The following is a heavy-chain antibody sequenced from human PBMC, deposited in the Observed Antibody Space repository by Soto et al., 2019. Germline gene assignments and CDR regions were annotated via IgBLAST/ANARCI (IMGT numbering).Heavy chain of an antibody. CDR1: GFTFSSYW. V-gene: IGHV3-7*01. J-gene: IGHJ6*02. CDR2: IKQDGSEK. D-gene: IGHD4-17*01. CDR3: ARVLIDYVPGGYYYGMDV. Sequence: PGGSLRLSCAASGFTFSSYWMSWVRQAPGKGLEWVANIKQDGSEKYYVDSVEGRFTISRDNAKNSLYLQMNSLRAEDTAVYYCARVLIDYVPGGYYYGMDVWGQGTTVTVSS.